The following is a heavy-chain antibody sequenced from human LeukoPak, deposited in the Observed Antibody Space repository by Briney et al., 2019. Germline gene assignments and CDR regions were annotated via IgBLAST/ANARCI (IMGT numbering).Heavy chain of an antibody. D-gene: IGHD6-19*01. CDR3: ARDEALAVAGLYGMDV. V-gene: IGHV1-2*02. J-gene: IGHJ6*02. Sequence: GASVKVSCKASGYTFTGYYMHWVRQAPGQGLEWMGWINPNSGGTNYAQKFQGRVTMTRDTSTSTVYMELSSLRSEDTAVYYCARDEALAVAGLYGMDVWGQGTTVTVSS. CDR2: INPNSGGT. CDR1: GYTFTGYY.